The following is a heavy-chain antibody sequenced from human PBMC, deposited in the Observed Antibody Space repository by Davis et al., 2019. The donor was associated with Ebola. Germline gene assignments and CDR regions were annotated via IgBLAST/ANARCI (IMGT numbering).Heavy chain of an antibody. J-gene: IGHJ4*02. V-gene: IGHV3-15*07. CDR3: ATDEGGSRY. CDR2: IKRDSAEGTR. D-gene: IGHD1-26*01. CDR1: GFPFTNAW. Sequence: GESLKISCAASGFPFTNAWMNWARLAPGKGLEWVARIKRDSAEGTRDYAASVRGRFIISRDDGGNTLYLNMNRLKTEDTATYYCATDEGGSRYWGQGAPVIVSS.